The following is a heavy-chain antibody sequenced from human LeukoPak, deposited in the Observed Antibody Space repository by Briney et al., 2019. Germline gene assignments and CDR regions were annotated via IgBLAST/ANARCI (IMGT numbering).Heavy chain of an antibody. CDR3: AKGVSVGATTAFDY. J-gene: IGHJ4*02. CDR2: IYHDGST. CDR1: DSAITSGYY. D-gene: IGHD1-26*01. V-gene: IGHV4-38-2*02. Sequence: SETLSLTCSVSDSAITSGYYWGWIRQPPGKGLEWIGSIYHDGSTYYNPSLKSRVTVSVDTSKNQFSLRLNSVTAADTAVYYCAKGVSVGATTAFDYWGQGTLVTVSS.